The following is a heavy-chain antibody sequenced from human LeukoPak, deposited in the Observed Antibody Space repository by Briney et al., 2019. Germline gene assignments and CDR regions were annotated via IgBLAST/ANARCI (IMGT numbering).Heavy chain of an antibody. Sequence: SETLSLTCAVYGGSFSGYYWSWICQPPGKGLEWIGEINHSGSTNYNPSLKSRVTISVDTSKNQFSLKLSSVTAADTAVYYCARGLIWSRPYYMDVWGKGTTVTVSS. J-gene: IGHJ6*03. CDR3: ARGLIWSRPYYMDV. D-gene: IGHD3-16*01. CDR2: INHSGST. CDR1: GGSFSGYY. V-gene: IGHV4-34*01.